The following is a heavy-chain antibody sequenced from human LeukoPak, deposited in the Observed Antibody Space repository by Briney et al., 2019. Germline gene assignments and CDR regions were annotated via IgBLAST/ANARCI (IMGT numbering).Heavy chain of an antibody. CDR3: ARVVGGTYSMDV. Sequence: SETLSLTCTVSGGSVSSGIDYWSWIRQPPGKELEWIGFIYYSGSTKYNPSLKSRVTISIDTSKSQFSLKLNSVTAADTAVYYCARVVGGTYSMDVWGQGTTVTVSS. CDR1: GGSVSSGIDY. V-gene: IGHV4-61*01. CDR2: IYYSGST. J-gene: IGHJ6*02. D-gene: IGHD1-26*01.